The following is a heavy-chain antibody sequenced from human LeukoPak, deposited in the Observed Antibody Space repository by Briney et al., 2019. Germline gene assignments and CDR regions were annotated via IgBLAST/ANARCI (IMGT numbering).Heavy chain of an antibody. CDR2: ISAYNGNT. J-gene: IGHJ6*02. CDR3: AREPVRLLWFGELLYYYYYYGMDV. D-gene: IGHD3-10*01. CDR1: GYTFTSYG. V-gene: IGHV1-18*01. Sequence: GASVKVSCKASGYTFTSYGISWVRQAPGQGLEWMAWISAYNGNTNYAQKLQGRVTMTTDTSTSTAYMELRSLRSDDTAVYYCAREPVRLLWFGELLYYYYYYGMDVWGQGTTVTVSS.